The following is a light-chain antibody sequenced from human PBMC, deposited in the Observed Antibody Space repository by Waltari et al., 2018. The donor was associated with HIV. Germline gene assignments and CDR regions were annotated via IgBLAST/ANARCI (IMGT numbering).Light chain of an antibody. CDR1: QNIRGN. V-gene: IGKV3D-15*01. Sequence: IVMTQSPATLSVPPGETATLSCRASQNIRGNLAWYQQRHGQSPRLIIYAASSREPGIPARFSGRGSGTEFTLTITHLESDDSAFYYCQQYLDLPPWTFGQGTKVEI. CDR3: QQYLDLPPWT. CDR2: AAS. J-gene: IGKJ1*01.